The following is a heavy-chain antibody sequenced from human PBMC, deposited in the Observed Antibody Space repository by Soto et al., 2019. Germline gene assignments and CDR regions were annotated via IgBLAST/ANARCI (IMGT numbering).Heavy chain of an antibody. CDR3: TRGGDPYKTGH. CDR2: IHYSGST. V-gene: IGHV4-61*01. Sequence: PSATLSLTCTLPGSSVNIRTFYWTWIRQPPGKGLEWIGFIHYSGSTNYNPSLKGRVTMSVDTSKNQFSLKLTSVNTADTAIYYCTRGGDPYKTGHWGQGTVVTVS. CDR1: GSSVNIRTFY. J-gene: IGHJ4*02. D-gene: IGHD2-21*01.